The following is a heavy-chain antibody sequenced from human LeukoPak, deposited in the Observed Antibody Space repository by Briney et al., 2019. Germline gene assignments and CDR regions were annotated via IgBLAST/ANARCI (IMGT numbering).Heavy chain of an antibody. CDR2: INHSGST. J-gene: IGHJ6*04. V-gene: IGHV4-34*01. Sequence: SETLSLTCAVYGGSFSSYYWSWVRQPPGSGLEWIGEINHSGSTNYNPSLKSRVTVSIDKSKNQFSLKLSSLTAADTATYFCARHGLGRGVYITRQYNYYMDVWGTGTTVIVSS. CDR1: GGSFSSYY. D-gene: IGHD3-10*01. CDR3: ARHGLGRGVYITRQYNYYMDV.